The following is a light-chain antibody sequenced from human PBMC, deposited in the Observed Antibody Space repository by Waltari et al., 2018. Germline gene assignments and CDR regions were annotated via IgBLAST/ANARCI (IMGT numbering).Light chain of an antibody. J-gene: IGKJ2*01. CDR1: QSVSSY. V-gene: IGKV3-11*01. CDR2: DAS. CDR3: QQRTNWPRNT. Sequence: EIVLTQSPATLSLSPGESATLSCRASQSVSSYLAWYQQKPGQTPRLLIYDASNRATGVPARFSGSGSGTDFTRTISNLEPEDFAVYFCQQRTNWPRNTFGQGTKLEIK.